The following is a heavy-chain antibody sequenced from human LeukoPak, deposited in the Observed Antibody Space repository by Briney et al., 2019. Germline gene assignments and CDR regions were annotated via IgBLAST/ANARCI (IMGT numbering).Heavy chain of an antibody. CDR3: ARVKYSRVVGAFDY. J-gene: IGHJ4*02. CDR2: ISSSGNTI. D-gene: IGHD6-6*01. V-gene: IGHV3-48*03. Sequence: GGSLRLSCAASGFTFSSYEMNWVRQAPGKGLEWVSYISSSGNTIYYADSVKGRFTISRDNAKNSLYLQMNSLRAEDTAVYYCARVKYSRVVGAFDYWGQGTLVTVSS. CDR1: GFTFSSYE.